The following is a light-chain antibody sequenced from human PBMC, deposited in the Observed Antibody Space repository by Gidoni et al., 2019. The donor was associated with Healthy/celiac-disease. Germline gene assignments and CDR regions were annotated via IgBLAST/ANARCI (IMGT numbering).Light chain of an antibody. CDR2: DVS. CDR3: SSDTSSSTLV. V-gene: IGLV2-14*01. CDR1: SSDVGCYNY. J-gene: IGLJ1*01. Sequence: QSALTPPASVSGSPGQSITISCTGPSSDVGCYNYVSWYQQHPGKAPKLMIYDVSNRPSGVSNRFSGSKSGNTASLTISGLQAEDEADYYCSSDTSSSTLVFGTGTKVTVI.